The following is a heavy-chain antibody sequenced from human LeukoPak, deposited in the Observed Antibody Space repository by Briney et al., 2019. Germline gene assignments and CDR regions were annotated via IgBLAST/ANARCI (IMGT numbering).Heavy chain of an antibody. Sequence: SSVAVSCKACGGSFSNYAISWVRQAPGQGLDWMGRIIPILGIANYAQNFQGRVTITADKSTSTAYMELSRLRSEDTAVYYCARDVGSMVRGVMGIDYWGQGTLVTVSS. CDR3: ARDVGSMVRGVMGIDY. V-gene: IGHV1-69*04. CDR1: GGSFSNYA. CDR2: IIPILGIA. J-gene: IGHJ4*02. D-gene: IGHD3-10*01.